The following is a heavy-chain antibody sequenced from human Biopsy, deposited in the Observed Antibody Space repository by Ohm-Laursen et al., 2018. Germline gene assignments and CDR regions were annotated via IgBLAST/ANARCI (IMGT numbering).Heavy chain of an antibody. CDR3: AREYPEGDV. CDR2: IDPKYGDT. Sequence: ASVKVSCKASRYTFTGDYIHWVRQAPGQGLEWMGWIDPKYGDTKFAQKFQGRVTMTRDTSTSTIYMELSSLRSEDTAVYYCAREYPEGDVWGQGTTVTVSS. J-gene: IGHJ6*02. V-gene: IGHV1-2*02. D-gene: IGHD2-2*02. CDR1: RYTFTGDY.